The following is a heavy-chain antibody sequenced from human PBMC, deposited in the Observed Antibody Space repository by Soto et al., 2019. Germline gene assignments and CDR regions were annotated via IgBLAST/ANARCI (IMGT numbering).Heavy chain of an antibody. Sequence: PSETLSLTCAVYGGSFSGYYWSWIRQPPGKGLEWIGEINHSGSTNYNPSLKSRVTISVDTSKNQFSLKLSSVTAADTAVYYCARVRTTVTLDYWGQGTLVTAPQ. V-gene: IGHV4-34*01. D-gene: IGHD4-17*01. J-gene: IGHJ4*02. CDR2: INHSGST. CDR1: GGSFSGYY. CDR3: ARVRTTVTLDY.